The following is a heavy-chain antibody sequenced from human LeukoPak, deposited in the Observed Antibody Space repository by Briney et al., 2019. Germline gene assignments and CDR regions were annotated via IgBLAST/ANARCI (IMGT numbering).Heavy chain of an antibody. D-gene: IGHD2-15*01. Sequence: QSGESLRLSCAASGFTFSSYAMSWVRQAPGKGLEWVSAISGSGGSTYYADSVKGRFTISRDNSKNTLYLQMNSLRAEDTAVYYCAKGVATTHYYYYYMDVWGKGTTVTVSS. CDR2: ISGSGGST. V-gene: IGHV3-23*01. CDR1: GFTFSSYA. CDR3: AKGVATTHYYYYYMDV. J-gene: IGHJ6*03.